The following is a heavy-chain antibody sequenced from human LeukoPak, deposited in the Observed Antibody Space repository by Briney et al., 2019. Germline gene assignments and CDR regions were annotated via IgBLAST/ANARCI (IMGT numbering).Heavy chain of an antibody. J-gene: IGHJ5*02. D-gene: IGHD3-22*01. CDR2: IYTSGST. CDR1: GGSISSGSYY. V-gene: IGHV4-61*02. CDR3: ARVITSTGGWFDP. Sequence: SETLSLTCTVSGGSISSGSYYWRWIRQPAGKGLEWIGRIYTSGSTNYNPSLKSRITISVDTSKNQFSLKLSSVTAADTAVYYCARVITSTGGWFDPWGQGTLVTVSS.